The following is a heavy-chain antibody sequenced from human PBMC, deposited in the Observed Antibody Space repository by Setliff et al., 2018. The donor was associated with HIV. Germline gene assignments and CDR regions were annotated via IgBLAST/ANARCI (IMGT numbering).Heavy chain of an antibody. Sequence: SETLSLTCAVSGVSVNNDDDYWGWIRQPPGKGLEWIAIIHQSGTAHKRPSLKSRVTISIDTSENLLSLKLSGVTAADTAIYYCARQVGEGKWYLDSWGHGTLVTVSS. CDR3: ARQVGEGKWYLDS. CDR2: IHQSGTA. J-gene: IGHJ4*01. D-gene: IGHD1-26*01. CDR1: GVSVNNDDDY. V-gene: IGHV4-39*01.